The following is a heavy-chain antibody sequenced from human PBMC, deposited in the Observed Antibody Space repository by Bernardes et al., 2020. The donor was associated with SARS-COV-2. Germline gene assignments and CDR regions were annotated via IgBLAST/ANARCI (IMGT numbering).Heavy chain of an antibody. J-gene: IGHJ6*02. Sequence: ASVKFSCKASGYPFTGYYIHWVRHAPGQGLEWMGWINPNSGGTNYAQKFQGRVTMTRDTSITTAYMELSRLRSDDTAVYFCALPPTNYDRYGMDVWGQGTTVTVSS. CDR1: GYPFTGYY. CDR2: INPNSGGT. CDR3: ALPPTNYDRYGMDV. D-gene: IGHD3-22*01. V-gene: IGHV1-2*02.